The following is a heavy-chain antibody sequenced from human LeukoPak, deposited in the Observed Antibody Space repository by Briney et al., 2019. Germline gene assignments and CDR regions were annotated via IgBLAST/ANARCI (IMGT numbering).Heavy chain of an antibody. Sequence: ASVKVSCKASGYTFTSYDINWVRQATGQGLEWMGIINASGGSTKYAKRFQGRVTMTRDTSTSAVYMEVSSLRSEDTAVYYCATNGPGDGFDIWGQGTMVTVSS. CDR3: ATNGPGDGFDI. V-gene: IGHV1-46*01. CDR1: GYTFTSYD. CDR2: INASGGST. J-gene: IGHJ3*02.